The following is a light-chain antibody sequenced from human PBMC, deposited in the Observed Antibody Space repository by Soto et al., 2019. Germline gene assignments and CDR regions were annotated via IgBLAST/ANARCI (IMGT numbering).Light chain of an antibody. Sequence: EIVLTQSPASLSLSPGERATLSCSASQSLSTSLAWYQQKPGQAPRLLIHEASSRATGIPARFSGSGSGTDFTLTISSLEPEDSAVYYCQQRSSWPLITFGQGTRLEIK. CDR3: QQRSSWPLIT. CDR1: QSLSTS. J-gene: IGKJ5*01. CDR2: EAS. V-gene: IGKV3-11*01.